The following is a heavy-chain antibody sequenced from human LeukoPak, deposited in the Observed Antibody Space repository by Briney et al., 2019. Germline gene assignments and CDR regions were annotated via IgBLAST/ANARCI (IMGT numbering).Heavy chain of an antibody. J-gene: IGHJ4*02. Sequence: SVKVSCKASGGTFSSYALSWARQAPGQGLEWMGRIIPIFGTANYAQKFQGRVTITSDESTSTAYMELSSLRSEDTAVYYCARGQERLRLGELSFWGQGTLVTVSS. CDR2: IIPIFGTA. CDR3: ARGQERLRLGELSF. CDR1: GGTFSSYA. V-gene: IGHV1-69*13. D-gene: IGHD3-16*02.